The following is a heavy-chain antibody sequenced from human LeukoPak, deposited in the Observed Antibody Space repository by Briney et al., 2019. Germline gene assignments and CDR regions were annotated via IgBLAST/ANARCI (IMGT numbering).Heavy chain of an antibody. CDR1: GGSISSSSYY. D-gene: IGHD1-14*01. J-gene: IGHJ4*02. V-gene: IGHV4-39*07. CDR2: IYYSGST. CDR3: ARVEPEIDY. Sequence: NPSETLSLTCTVSGGSISSSSYYWGCIRQPPGKGLEWIGSIYYSGSTYYNPSLKSRVTISVDTSKNQFSLKLSSVTAADTAVYYCARVEPEIDYWGQGTLVTVSS.